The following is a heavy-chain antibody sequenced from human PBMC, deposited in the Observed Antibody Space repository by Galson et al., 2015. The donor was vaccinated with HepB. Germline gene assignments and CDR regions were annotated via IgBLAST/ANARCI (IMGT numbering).Heavy chain of an antibody. CDR3: AKDRGAYSCPLGSFDY. V-gene: IGHV3-30*18. CDR2: ISYDGSNK. CDR1: GFTFSSYG. Sequence: SLRLSCAASGFTFSSYGMHWVRQAPGKGLEWVAVISYDGSNKYYADSVKGRFTISRDNSKNTLYLQMNSLRAEDTAVYYCAKDRGAYSCPLGSFDYWGQGTLVTVSS. D-gene: IGHD2-15*01. J-gene: IGHJ4*02.